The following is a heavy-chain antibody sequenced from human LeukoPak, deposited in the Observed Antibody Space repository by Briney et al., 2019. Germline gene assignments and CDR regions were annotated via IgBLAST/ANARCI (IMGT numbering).Heavy chain of an antibody. J-gene: IGHJ4*02. CDR3: ARAGLWFGETDFDY. V-gene: IGHV4-39*07. CDR2: IYYSGST. CDR1: GGSISSSSYY. D-gene: IGHD3-10*01. Sequence: SETLSLTCTVSGGSISSSSYYWGWIRQPPGKGLEWIGSIYYSGSTYYNPSLKSRVTISVDTSKNQFSLKLSSVTAADTAVYYCARAGLWFGETDFDYWGQGTLVTVSS.